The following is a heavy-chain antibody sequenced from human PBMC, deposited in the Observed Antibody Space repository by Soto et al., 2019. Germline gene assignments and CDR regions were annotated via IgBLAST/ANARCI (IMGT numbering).Heavy chain of an antibody. CDR1: GYTLTELS. CDR2: FDPEDGET. D-gene: IGHD2-15*01. CDR3: ATGGGGYCSGGSCYSPFNY. V-gene: IGHV1-24*01. J-gene: IGHJ4*02. Sequence: QVQLVQSGAEVKKPGASVKVSCKVSGYTLTELSMHWVRQAPGKGLEWMGGFDPEDGETIYAQKFQGRVTMTEDTSTVTAYMELSSLRSEDTAVYYCATGGGGYCSGGSCYSPFNYWGQGTLVTVSS.